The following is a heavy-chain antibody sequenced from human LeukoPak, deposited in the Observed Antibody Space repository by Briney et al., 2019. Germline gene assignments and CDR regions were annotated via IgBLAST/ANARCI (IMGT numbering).Heavy chain of an antibody. V-gene: IGHV1-2*02. D-gene: IGHD6-13*01. CDR1: GYTFTGYY. CDR3: ARGGSSWAGGYYYYMDV. CDR2: INPNSGGT. J-gene: IGHJ6*03. Sequence: ASVKVSCKASGYTFTGYYMHWVRQAPGQGLEWMGWINPNSGGTNYAQKFQGRVTMTRDTSISTAYMELSRLRSDDTAVYYCARGGSSWAGGYYYYMDVWGKGTTVTVSS.